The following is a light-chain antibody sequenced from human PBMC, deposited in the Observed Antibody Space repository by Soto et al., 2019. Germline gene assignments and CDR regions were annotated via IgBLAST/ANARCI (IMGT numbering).Light chain of an antibody. Sequence: QLVLTQPPSASGTPGQRVTISCSGSSSNIGRNYVYWYQQLPGTAPKLLIYRNNQRPSGVPDRFSGSKSGTSASLAISGLRSEDEADYYCAAWDDSLSGPVFGGGTKLTVL. V-gene: IGLV1-47*01. CDR1: SSNIGRNY. CDR3: AAWDDSLSGPV. J-gene: IGLJ2*01. CDR2: RNN.